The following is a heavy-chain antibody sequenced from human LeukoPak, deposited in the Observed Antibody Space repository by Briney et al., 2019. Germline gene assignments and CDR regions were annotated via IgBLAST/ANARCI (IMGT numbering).Heavy chain of an antibody. CDR3: ARDGPVSWFDP. CDR1: GFTFNTYW. CDR2: INPDGGEK. V-gene: IGHV3-7*01. Sequence: GGSLRLSCAASGFTFNTYWISWVRQAPGKGLEWVANINPDGGEKYYVDSVKGRFTISRDNAKTSLYLQMNSLRVEDTAVYYCARDGPVSWFDPWGQGTLVTVSS. D-gene: IGHD1-20*01. J-gene: IGHJ5*02.